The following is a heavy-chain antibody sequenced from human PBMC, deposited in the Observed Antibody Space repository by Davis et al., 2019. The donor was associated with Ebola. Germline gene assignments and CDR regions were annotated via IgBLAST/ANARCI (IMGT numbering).Heavy chain of an antibody. V-gene: IGHV3-23*01. CDR1: GFIFSTYV. CDR3: AKRSDYRSFDY. J-gene: IGHJ4*02. CDR2: ISTGGGVT. Sequence: GGSLRLSCSASGFIFSTYVMSWVRQAPGKGLEWVSGISTGGGVTIYADSVKGRFTISRDNSKNTLYLQMNSLRGEDTAVYYCAKRSDYRSFDYWGQGTLVTVSS. D-gene: IGHD4-11*01.